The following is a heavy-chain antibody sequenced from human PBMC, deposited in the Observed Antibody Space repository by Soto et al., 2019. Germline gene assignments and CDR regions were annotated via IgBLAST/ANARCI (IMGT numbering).Heavy chain of an antibody. CDR1: GFTFSSYW. CDR2: IKQDGSEK. D-gene: IGHD1-26*01. CDR3: ARDVFGRELFNYFDY. V-gene: IGHV3-7*03. J-gene: IGHJ4*02. Sequence: HLGGSLRLSCAASGFTFSSYWMSWVRQAPGKGLEWVANIKQDGSEKYYVDSVKGRFTISRDNAKNSLYLQMNSLRAEDTAVYYCARDVFGRELFNYFDYWGQGTLVTVSS.